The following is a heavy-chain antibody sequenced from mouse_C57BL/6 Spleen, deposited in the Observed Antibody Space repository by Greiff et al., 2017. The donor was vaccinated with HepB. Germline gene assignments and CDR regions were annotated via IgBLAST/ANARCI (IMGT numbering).Heavy chain of an antibody. CDR2: ISSGSSTI. J-gene: IGHJ4*01. CDR3: ARRGTTVVARDAVDY. Sequence: EVMLVESGGGLVKPGGSLKLSCAASGFTFSDYGMHWVRQAPEEGLEWVAYISSGSSTIYYADTVKGRCTISRDNAKNTLVLQMTSLRSEDTAMYDCARRGTTVVARDAVDYWGQGTSVTVSS. CDR1: GFTFSDYG. D-gene: IGHD1-1*01. V-gene: IGHV5-17*01.